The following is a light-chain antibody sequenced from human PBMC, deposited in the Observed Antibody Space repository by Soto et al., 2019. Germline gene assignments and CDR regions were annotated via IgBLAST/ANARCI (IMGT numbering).Light chain of an antibody. CDR3: QQYNNGPWT. CDR2: DAS. J-gene: IGKJ1*01. V-gene: IGKV3-15*01. Sequence: EIVMTQSPGTLSVSPGERVTLSCRASQSVSSKLVWYQRKPGQTPGLLIYDASTRATGMPGRFSGSGSGTEFTLTISSLQSEDFAVYYCQQYNNGPWTFGQGTKVEI. CDR1: QSVSSK.